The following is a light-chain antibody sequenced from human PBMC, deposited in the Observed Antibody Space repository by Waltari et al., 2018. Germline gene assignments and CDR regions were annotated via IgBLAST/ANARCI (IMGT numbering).Light chain of an antibody. CDR1: SSNIGSNT. CDR2: SNN. V-gene: IGLV1-44*01. J-gene: IGLJ7*01. Sequence: QSVLTQPPSASGTPGQRVTISCSGSSSNIGSNTVNWYQQLPGTAPKLLISSNNQWPSGFPDRFSGSKSCTSASLAISGLQSEDEADYYCAAWDDSLNGAVFGGGTQLTVL. CDR3: AAWDDSLNGAV.